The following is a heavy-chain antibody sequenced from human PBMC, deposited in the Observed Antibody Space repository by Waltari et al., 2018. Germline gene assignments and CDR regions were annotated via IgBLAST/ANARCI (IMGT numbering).Heavy chain of an antibody. J-gene: IGHJ4*02. V-gene: IGHV1-3*01. CDR3: ARGRRSWWSDH. D-gene: IGHD2-15*01. Sequence: QVHLAQSGTEVKKPGASVKVSCKSSGSTFSNYHIHWVRQAPGQRLEWMGWIYADNGNTKYSQKFQDRVTLTRDTAASTAYLELSSLRSEDTAVYFCARGRRSWWSDHWGQGTLVTVSS. CDR1: GSTFSNYH. CDR2: IYADNGNT.